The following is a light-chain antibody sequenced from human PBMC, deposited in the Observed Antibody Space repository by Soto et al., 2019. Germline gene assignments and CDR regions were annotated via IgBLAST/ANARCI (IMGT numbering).Light chain of an antibody. Sequence: EIVLTQSPATLSLPPGERATLSCRASQSVSSNLAWYQQNPGQAPRLLIFDASNRATGIPARFSGSGSGTDFTLTISDVQPEDFAVYYCQQRSNWPPITFGQGTRLEIK. CDR1: QSVSSN. CDR3: QQRSNWPPIT. CDR2: DAS. V-gene: IGKV3-11*01. J-gene: IGKJ5*01.